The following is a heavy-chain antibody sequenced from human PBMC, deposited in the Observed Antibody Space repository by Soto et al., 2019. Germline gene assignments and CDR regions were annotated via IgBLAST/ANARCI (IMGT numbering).Heavy chain of an antibody. CDR1: GDSIRGGGHY. J-gene: IGHJ4*03. V-gene: IGHV4-31*03. Sequence: LSPTCSVSGDSIRGGGHYWNWIRQFPGKGLEWIGYVYHSGSTHYNPSLRGRLTISIDTSKNQFSLRLISVTAADTALYYCARDTGLAPTVWGYWGHGTQVTVAS. CDR2: VYHSGST. CDR3: ARDTGLAPTVWGY. D-gene: IGHD7-27*01.